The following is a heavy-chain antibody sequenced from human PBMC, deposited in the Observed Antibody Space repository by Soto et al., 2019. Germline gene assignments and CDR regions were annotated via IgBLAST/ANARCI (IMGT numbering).Heavy chain of an antibody. Sequence: SETLSLTCAVYGGSFSGYYWSWIRQPPGKGLEWIGEINHSGSTNYNPSLKSRVTISVDTSKNQFSLKLSSVTAADTAVYYCARGPLDIVLMVYAYNWFDPWGQGTLVTVSS. V-gene: IGHV4-34*01. CDR3: ARGPLDIVLMVYAYNWFDP. CDR1: GGSFSGYY. J-gene: IGHJ5*02. CDR2: INHSGST. D-gene: IGHD2-8*01.